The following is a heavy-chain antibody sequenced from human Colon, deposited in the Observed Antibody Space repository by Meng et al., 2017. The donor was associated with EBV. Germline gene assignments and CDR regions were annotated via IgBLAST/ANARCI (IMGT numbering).Heavy chain of an antibody. V-gene: IGHV4-31*03. D-gene: IGHD6-19*01. CDR3: ARVSSGWDYFDY. CDR2: IYYSGST. J-gene: IGHJ4*02. Sequence: QVEVQEAGPGLVKPPQTLSLTCTFSGGSVSSGGYYWTWIRQHPGKGLEWFGHIYYSGSTFYNPSLKRRVIISIDTSKNQFSLNLRSVTAADTAVYYCARVSSGWDYFDYWGQGTLVTVSS. CDR1: GGSVSSGGYY.